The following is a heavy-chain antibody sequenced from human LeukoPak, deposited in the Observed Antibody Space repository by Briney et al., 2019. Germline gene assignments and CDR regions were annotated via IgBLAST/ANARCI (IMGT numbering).Heavy chain of an antibody. CDR3: ARDQYSYGDYYYYGMDV. V-gene: IGHV4-59*01. J-gene: IGHJ6*02. CDR1: GGSISSYY. Sequence: PSETLSLTCTVSGGSISSYYWSWIRQPPGKGLEWIGYIYYSGSTNYNPPLKSRVTISVDTSKNQFSLQLSSVTAADTAVYYCARDQYSYGDYYYYGMDVWGQGTTVTVSS. CDR2: IYYSGST. D-gene: IGHD5-18*01.